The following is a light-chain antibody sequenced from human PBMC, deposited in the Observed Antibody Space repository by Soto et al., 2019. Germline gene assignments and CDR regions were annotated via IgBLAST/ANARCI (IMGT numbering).Light chain of an antibody. Sequence: QSVLTQPPSLSGAPGQRVTISCTGSSSNIGAGYNVHWYQQLPGTAPKLLIYGNINRPSGVPDRFSGSQSGTSASLAITGLQAEDEADYYCQSYDSSLSGVIFGGGTKLTVL. CDR3: QSYDSSLSGVI. V-gene: IGLV1-40*01. CDR1: SSNIGAGYN. J-gene: IGLJ2*01. CDR2: GNI.